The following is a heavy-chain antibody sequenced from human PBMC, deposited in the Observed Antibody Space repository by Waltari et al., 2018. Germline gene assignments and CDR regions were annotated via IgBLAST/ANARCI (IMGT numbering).Heavy chain of an antibody. Sequence: HVPLVQSGAEVTKPGASVKVPCKVSGYTITALYIHWVRQAPGKVLEWMGGFDPEDGETIYAQKFQGRVTMTEDTATDTAYMGLSSLRSEDTAVYYCAIRIAARPGGDYWGHGTLVTVSS. CDR3: AIRIAARPGGDY. D-gene: IGHD6-6*01. CDR1: GYTITALY. CDR2: FDPEDGET. J-gene: IGHJ4*01. V-gene: IGHV1-24*01.